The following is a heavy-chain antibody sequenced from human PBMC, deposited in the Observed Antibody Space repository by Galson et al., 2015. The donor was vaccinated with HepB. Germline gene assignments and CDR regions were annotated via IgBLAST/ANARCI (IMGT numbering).Heavy chain of an antibody. D-gene: IGHD6-13*01. CDR1: GGTFSSYA. J-gene: IGHJ3*02. V-gene: IGHV1-69*13. Sequence: SVKVSCKASGGTFSSYAISWVRQAPGQGLEWMGGIIPIFGTANYAQKFQGRVTITADESTSTAYMELSSLRSEDTAVYYCARGGAGTGAFDIWGQGTMVTVSS. CDR2: IIPIFGTA. CDR3: ARGGAGTGAFDI.